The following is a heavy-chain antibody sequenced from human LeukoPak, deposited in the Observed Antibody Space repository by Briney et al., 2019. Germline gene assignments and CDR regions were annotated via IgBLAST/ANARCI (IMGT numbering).Heavy chain of an antibody. CDR3: ARANALYCSSTSCLFDY. J-gene: IGHJ4*02. CDR1: GYTFTGYY. D-gene: IGHD2-2*01. CDR2: INTNSGGT. Sequence: ASVKVSCKASGYTFTGYYMHCVRQAPGQGLEWMAWINTNSGGTYYAQNFHDRITMTRDTSISTAYMELSRLRSDDTAIYYCARANALYCSSTSCLFDYWGQGTLVTVSS. V-gene: IGHV1-2*02.